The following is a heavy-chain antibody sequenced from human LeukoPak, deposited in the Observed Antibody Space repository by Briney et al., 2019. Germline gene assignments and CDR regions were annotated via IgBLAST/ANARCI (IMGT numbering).Heavy chain of an antibody. V-gene: IGHV4-30-2*01. Sequence: SETLSLTCAVSGGSISSGDYSWSWIRQPPGKGLEWIGYIYHSGSTYYNPSLKSRVTISVDRSKNQFSLKLSSVTAADTAVYYCARSFCTNGPHGWFDPWGQGTLVTVSS. CDR1: GGSISSGDYS. J-gene: IGHJ5*02. CDR2: IYHSGST. D-gene: IGHD2-8*01. CDR3: ARSFCTNGPHGWFDP.